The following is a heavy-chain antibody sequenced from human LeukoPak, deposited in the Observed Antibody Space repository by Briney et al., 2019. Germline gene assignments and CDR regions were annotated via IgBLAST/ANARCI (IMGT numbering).Heavy chain of an antibody. D-gene: IGHD4-23*01. CDR1: DGSFVSYY. CDR3: ARDGGSNNYWFDP. V-gene: IGHV4-34*01. CDR2: INHSGIT. J-gene: IGHJ5*02. Sequence: SETLSLTCAVYDGSFVSYYWTWIRQPPGKGLEWIGEINHSGITNYRPSLKSRVTISLDTSKNQFSLKLTSVTTADTAVYYCARDGGSNNYWFDPWGQGTLVTVSS.